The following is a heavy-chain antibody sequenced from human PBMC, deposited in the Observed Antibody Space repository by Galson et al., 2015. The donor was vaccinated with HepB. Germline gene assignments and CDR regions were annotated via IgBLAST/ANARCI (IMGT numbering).Heavy chain of an antibody. D-gene: IGHD3-22*01. CDR3: ARACDLNYYDSSGLGY. CDR1: GFTFSSYW. CDR2: IKQDGSEK. Sequence: SLRLSCAASGFTFSSYWMSWVRQAPGKGLEWVANIKQDGSEKYYVDSVKGRFTISRDNAKNSLYLQMNSLRAEDTAVYYCARACDLNYYDSSGLGYWGQGTLVTVSS. V-gene: IGHV3-7*03. J-gene: IGHJ4*02.